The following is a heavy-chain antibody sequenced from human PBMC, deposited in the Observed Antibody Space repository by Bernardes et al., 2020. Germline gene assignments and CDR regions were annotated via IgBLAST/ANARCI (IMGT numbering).Heavy chain of an antibody. CDR3: ARKTYCGGDCYPEDSDAFDI. Sequence: GSLSPSCAASGFTVSRNYMSWVRQAQGMGLEWVSVIYSGGSTYYADSVKGRFTISRDNSKNTLYLQMNSLRAEDTAVYYCARKTYCGGDCYPEDSDAFDIWGQGTMVTVSS. J-gene: IGHJ3*02. CDR1: GFTVSRNY. CDR2: IYSGGST. V-gene: IGHV3-66*01. D-gene: IGHD2-21*01.